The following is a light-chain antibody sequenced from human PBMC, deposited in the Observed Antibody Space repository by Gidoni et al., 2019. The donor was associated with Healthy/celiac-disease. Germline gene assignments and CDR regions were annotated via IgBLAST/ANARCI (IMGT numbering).Light chain of an antibody. V-gene: IGKV3-15*01. J-gene: IGKJ4*01. CDR2: GAS. Sequence: EIVMTQSPATLSVSPGERATLSCRASQSVSSNLAWYQQTPGQAPRLLLYGASTRATGIPARFSGSGSRTEFTLTISSLQSEDFAVYYCQQYNNWPPLTFGGGTKVEIK. CDR1: QSVSSN. CDR3: QQYNNWPPLT.